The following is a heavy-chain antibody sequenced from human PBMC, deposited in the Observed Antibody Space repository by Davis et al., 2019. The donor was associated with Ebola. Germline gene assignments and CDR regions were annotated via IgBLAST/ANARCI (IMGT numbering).Heavy chain of an antibody. CDR3: ARTGHDYGMDV. D-gene: IGHD3-10*01. J-gene: IGHJ6*02. CDR2: VYPGDSET. V-gene: IGHV5-51*01. CDR1: GDSFTSYW. Sequence: GESLKISCKASGDSFTSYWIGWVRQMPGKGLEWMGMVYPGDSETRYSPSFQGQVTISADKSISTAYLQWSSLKASDTAMYYCARTGHDYGMDVWGQGTTVTVSS.